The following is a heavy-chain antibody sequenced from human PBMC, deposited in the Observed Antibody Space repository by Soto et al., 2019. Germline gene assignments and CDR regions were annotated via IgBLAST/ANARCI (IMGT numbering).Heavy chain of an antibody. CDR3: ATHPEVAATFDY. J-gene: IGHJ4*02. D-gene: IGHD2-15*01. Sequence: SETLSLTCTVSGGSISSSSYYWGWIRQPPGKGLEWIGSIYYSGSTYYNPSLKSRVTISVDTSKNQFSLKLSSVTAADTAVYYCATHPEVAATFDYWGQGTLVTVSS. CDR1: GGSISSSSYY. V-gene: IGHV4-39*01. CDR2: IYYSGST.